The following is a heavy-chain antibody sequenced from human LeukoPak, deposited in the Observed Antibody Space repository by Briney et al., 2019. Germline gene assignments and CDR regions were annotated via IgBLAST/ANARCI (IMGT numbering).Heavy chain of an antibody. CDR3: VVGGGIY. D-gene: IGHD1-26*01. CDR1: GFTLSNDW. CDR2: ISSGGKYI. J-gene: IGHJ4*02. V-gene: IGHV3-74*01. Sequence: GGSLRLSCAASGFTLSNDWTHWVRQAPGKGPVWVSRISSGGKYILYADSVKGRFTISRDNAKNTVHLQMNSLRADDTAVYYCVVGGGIYWGQGALVTVS.